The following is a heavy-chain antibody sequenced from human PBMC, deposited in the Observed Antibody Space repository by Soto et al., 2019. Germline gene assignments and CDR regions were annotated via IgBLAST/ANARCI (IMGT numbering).Heavy chain of an antibody. CDR1: GFTFTRYS. CDR3: AGGSEDLTPNLEY. Sequence: GGSLSLSCAASGFTFTRYSMNWVRQAPGKGLEWVSSISSTTNYIYYGDSMKGRFTISRDNAKNSLYLEMNSLRAEDTAVYYFAGGSEDLTPNLEYVGQGTLVTVSS. J-gene: IGHJ4*01. CDR2: ISSTTNYI. V-gene: IGHV3-21*06.